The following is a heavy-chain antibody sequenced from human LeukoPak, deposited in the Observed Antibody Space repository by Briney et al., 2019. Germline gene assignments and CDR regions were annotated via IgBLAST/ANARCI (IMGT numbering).Heavy chain of an antibody. V-gene: IGHV3-23*01. CDR1: GLNIDLYT. CDR2: IGGDGRRT. Sequence: GGSLRLSCAASGLNIDLYTMSWVRQAQWKGLEWVSAIGGDGRRTFYADSVKGRFTISRDNSKNRLYLQMNSLRAEDTAIYFCVKESAWSSGWYNFFYIWGQGSLVTVSS. CDR3: VKESAWSSGWYNFFYI. J-gene: IGHJ4*02. D-gene: IGHD6-19*01.